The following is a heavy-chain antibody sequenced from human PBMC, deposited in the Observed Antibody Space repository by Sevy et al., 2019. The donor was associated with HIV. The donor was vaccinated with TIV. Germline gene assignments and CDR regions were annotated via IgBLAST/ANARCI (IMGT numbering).Heavy chain of an antibody. Sequence: GGSLRLSCAASGFTFSSYAMSWVRQAPGKGLEWVSAISGSGGSTYYADSVKGRFTISRDNSKNTLYLQMNSLRAEDTDVYYWAKVADFVLVVYASGSFDPWGQGTLVTVSS. D-gene: IGHD2-8*02. CDR2: ISGSGGST. CDR1: GFTFSSYA. CDR3: AKVADFVLVVYASGSFDP. J-gene: IGHJ5*02. V-gene: IGHV3-23*01.